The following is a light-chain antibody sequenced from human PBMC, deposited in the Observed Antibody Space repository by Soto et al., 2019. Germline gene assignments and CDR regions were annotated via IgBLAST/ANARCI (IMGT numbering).Light chain of an antibody. CDR3: SSFTSSITYV. CDR1: SSDVGGYNH. V-gene: IGLV2-14*01. CDR2: EVS. Sequence: QSVLTQPASVSGSPGQSITISCTGTSSDVGGYNHVCWYQQHPGKVPKLIIYEVSNRPSGVSNRFSGSKSGNTASLTISGFQAEDEADYYSSSFTSSITYVFGTGPKLTVL. J-gene: IGLJ1*01.